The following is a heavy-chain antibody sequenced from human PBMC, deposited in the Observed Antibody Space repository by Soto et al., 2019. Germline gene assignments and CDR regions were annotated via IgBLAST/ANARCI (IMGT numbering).Heavy chain of an antibody. Sequence: GGSLRLSCAASGFTFSNAWMSWVRQAPGKGLEWVGRIKSKTDGGTTDYAAPVKGRFTISRDDSKNTLYLQMNSLKTEDTAVYYCINSYRYCYYYGMDVWGQGTTVTVSS. CDR2: IKSKTDGGTT. CDR1: GFTFSNAW. V-gene: IGHV3-15*01. CDR3: INSYRYCYYYGMDV. J-gene: IGHJ6*02. D-gene: IGHD5-18*01.